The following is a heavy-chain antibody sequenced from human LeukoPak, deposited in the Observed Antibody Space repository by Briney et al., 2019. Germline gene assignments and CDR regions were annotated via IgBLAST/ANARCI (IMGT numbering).Heavy chain of an antibody. CDR3: ARESLNYYDSSGYHDY. CDR1: GYTFTSYA. Sequence: ASVKVSCKASGYTFTSYAMRWVRQAPGQRLEWMGWINAGNGNTKYSQKFQGRVTITRDTSASTAYMELSSLRSEDTAVYYCARESLNYYDSSGYHDYWGQGTLVTVSS. CDR2: INAGNGNT. V-gene: IGHV1-3*01. J-gene: IGHJ4*02. D-gene: IGHD3-22*01.